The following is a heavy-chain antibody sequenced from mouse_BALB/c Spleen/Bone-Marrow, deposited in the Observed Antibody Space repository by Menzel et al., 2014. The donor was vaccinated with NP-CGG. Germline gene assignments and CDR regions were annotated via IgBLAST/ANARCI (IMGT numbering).Heavy chain of an antibody. CDR1: GFNIKDTY. V-gene: IGHV14-3*02. D-gene: IGHD1-1*01. J-gene: IGHJ2*01. CDR2: IDPANGNT. CDR3: ANYYYGYYFDY. Sequence: VQLQQSGADLVKPGASVKLSCTASGFNIKDTYMHWVKQRPEQGLEWIGRIDPANGNTKYDPKFQDKATITADTSSNTAYLQLSSLTSEDTAVYYCANYYYGYYFDYWGQGTTLTVSS.